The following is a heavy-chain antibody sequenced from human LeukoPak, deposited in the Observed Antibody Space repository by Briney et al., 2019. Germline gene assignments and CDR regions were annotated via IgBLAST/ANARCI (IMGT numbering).Heavy chain of an antibody. CDR1: GVSTTNGIYY. V-gene: IGHV4-39*01. J-gene: IGHJ4*02. D-gene: IGHD6-19*01. CDR2: VHNVGST. CDR3: ARHAEYNSGWHFYLDH. Sequence: SETLSLTCTVSGVSTTNGIYYWARIRQSPGQGLEWIGSVHNVGSTYYNSALRSRVTMSIDTSKNQSSLRLNSVTAADTAVYYCARHAEYNSGWHFYLDHWGQGILVTVSS.